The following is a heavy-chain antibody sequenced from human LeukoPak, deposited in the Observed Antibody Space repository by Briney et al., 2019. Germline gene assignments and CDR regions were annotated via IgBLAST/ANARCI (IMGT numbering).Heavy chain of an antibody. CDR3: AKDYYYGSGSYCCGWGFYGMDV. V-gene: IGHV3-9*01. CDR1: GFTFDDYA. D-gene: IGHD3-10*01. J-gene: IGHJ6*02. Sequence: PGRSLRLSCAASGFTFDDYAMHWVRQAPGKGLEWVSGISWNSGSIGYADSVKGRFTISRDNAKNSLYLQMNSLRAEDTALYYCAKDYYYGSGSYCCGWGFYGMDVWGQGTTVTVSS. CDR2: ISWNSGSI.